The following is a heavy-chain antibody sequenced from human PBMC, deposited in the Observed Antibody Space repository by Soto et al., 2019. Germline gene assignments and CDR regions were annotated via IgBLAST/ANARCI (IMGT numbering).Heavy chain of an antibody. Sequence: SLLLSCAASGFTFSSYGMHWVRQAPGKGLEWVAVILYDGSKKYYADSMKGRFTISRDNSKNTLYLQMNSLRAEDTALYYCAKDRGALRWSEEHYYFDYWGRGSLVTVSS. CDR1: GFTFSSYG. CDR2: ILYDGSKK. V-gene: IGHV3-30*18. CDR3: AKDRGALRWSEEHYYFDY. J-gene: IGHJ4*02. D-gene: IGHD4-17*01.